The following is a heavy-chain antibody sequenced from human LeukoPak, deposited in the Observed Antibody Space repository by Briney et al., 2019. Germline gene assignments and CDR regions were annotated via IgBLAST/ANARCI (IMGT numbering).Heavy chain of an antibody. D-gene: IGHD4/OR15-4a*01. J-gene: IGHJ6*03. CDR2: IYYSGST. V-gene: IGHV4-39*07. CDR1: GGSISSSSYY. Sequence: ASETLSLTCTVSGGSISSSSYYWGWIRQPPGKGLEWIGSIYYSGSTYYNPSLKSRVTISVDTSKNQFSLKLSSVTAADTAVYYCARVSGGARYYYYYMDVWGKGTTVTVSS. CDR3: ARVSGGARYYYYYMDV.